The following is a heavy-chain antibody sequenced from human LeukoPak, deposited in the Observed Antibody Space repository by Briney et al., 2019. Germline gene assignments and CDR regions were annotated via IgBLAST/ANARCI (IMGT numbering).Heavy chain of an antibody. CDR1: GGSISTYY. V-gene: IGHV4-59*08. D-gene: IGHD3-3*01. CDR3: ARLRRFLEWFEGDYGMGV. CDR2: IDYSGST. J-gene: IGHJ6*02. Sequence: SETLSLTCTVSGGSISTYYWSWIRQPPGKGLEWIGYIDYSGSTNYNPSLKRRVAISVDTSKNQFSLKLRSVTAADTAMYFCARLRRFLEWFEGDYGMGVWGQGTTVTVSS.